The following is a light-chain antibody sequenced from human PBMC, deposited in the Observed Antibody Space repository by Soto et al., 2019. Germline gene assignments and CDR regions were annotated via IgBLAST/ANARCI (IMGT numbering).Light chain of an antibody. CDR3: ETWDTNTLV. Sequence: QPVLTQSSSASASLGSSVKRTCTLSSGHSSYIIAWHQQQPGKAPRYLMNLEGSGAYNKGSGVPDRFSGSSSGADRYLTISNLPFEDEADYYCETWDTNTLVFGGGTKVTVL. CDR2: LEGSGAY. V-gene: IGLV4-60*02. J-gene: IGLJ2*01. CDR1: SGHSSYI.